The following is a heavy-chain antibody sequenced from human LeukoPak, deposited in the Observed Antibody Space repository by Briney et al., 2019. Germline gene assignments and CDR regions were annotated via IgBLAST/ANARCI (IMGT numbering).Heavy chain of an antibody. CDR2: IYYSGST. D-gene: IGHD3-10*01. CDR1: GGFNSSYY. V-gene: IGHV4-59*01. CDR3: ASDKVGELLYGAFDI. J-gene: IGHJ3*02. Sequence: SETLSLTCTVTGGFNSSYYCSWTRQPPGKGLEWIGYIYYSGSTNYNPSLKSRVTISVDTSKNQFSLKLSSLTAADTGVYYCASDKVGELLYGAFDIWGQGTMVTVSS.